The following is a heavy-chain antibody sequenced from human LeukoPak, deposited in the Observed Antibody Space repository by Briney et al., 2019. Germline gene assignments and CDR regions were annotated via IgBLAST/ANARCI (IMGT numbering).Heavy chain of an antibody. V-gene: IGHV3-72*01. D-gene: IGHD6-13*01. CDR1: GFAITAHH. Sequence: GRSLRPSWAASGFAITAHHMDWVRQAPRKGMEWVGRSQTTKPNSCTTEYAASVTGRFTISRDDSKNSLYLQLNSLKSEDTAVYYCVRVVTTSRGWYYFDNWGQGTLVTVSS. CDR2: SQTTKPNSCTT. J-gene: IGHJ4*02. CDR3: VRVVTTSRGWYYFDN.